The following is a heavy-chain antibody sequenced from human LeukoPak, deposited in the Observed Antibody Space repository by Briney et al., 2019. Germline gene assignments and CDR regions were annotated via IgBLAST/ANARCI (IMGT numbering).Heavy chain of an antibody. J-gene: IGHJ6*03. D-gene: IGHD3-3*01. V-gene: IGHV3-7*01. CDR3: ARDWYYDFWSGYFADLGYYYYMDV. Sequence: GGSLRLSCAASGFTFSTYWMTWVRQAPGKGLEWVANIKQDGSEKYYEDSMKGRFSISRDNAKSSLYLQMKSLRAEDTAVYYCARDWYYDFWSGYFADLGYYYYMDVWGKGTTVTVSS. CDR1: GFTFSTYW. CDR2: IKQDGSEK.